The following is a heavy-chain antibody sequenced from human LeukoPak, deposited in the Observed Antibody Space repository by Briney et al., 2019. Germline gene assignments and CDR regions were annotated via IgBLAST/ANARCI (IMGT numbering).Heavy chain of an antibody. CDR1: GDTFSSYS. CDR2: INPNSGDT. CDR3: ARDGVFRFEVGDVYYYYMDV. V-gene: IGHV1-2*02. J-gene: IGHJ6*03. D-gene: IGHD2-21*02. Sequence: ASVKVSCKASGDTFSSYSINWVRQAPGQGLEWMGWINPNSGDTKYAQKSQGRVTMTRDTSNNTVYMDLTRLIFDDTAMYYCARDGVFRFEVGDVYYYYMDVWGKGTTVIISS.